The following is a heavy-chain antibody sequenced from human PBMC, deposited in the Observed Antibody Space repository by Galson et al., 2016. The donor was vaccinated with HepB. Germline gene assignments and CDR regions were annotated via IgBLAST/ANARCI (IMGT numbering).Heavy chain of an antibody. D-gene: IGHD2-15*01. V-gene: IGHV3-11*01. CDR1: GFTFSDYY. CDR2: IGTSVTTI. CDR3: ARDGALVGAAHFDY. J-gene: IGHJ4*02. Sequence: SLRLSCAASGFTFSDYYMSWIRQAPGKGLEWVSYIGTSVTTIYYADSVKGRFTISRDNTKNSVYLQMNSLRAEDTAVYYCARDGALVGAAHFDYWGQGTLVTVSS.